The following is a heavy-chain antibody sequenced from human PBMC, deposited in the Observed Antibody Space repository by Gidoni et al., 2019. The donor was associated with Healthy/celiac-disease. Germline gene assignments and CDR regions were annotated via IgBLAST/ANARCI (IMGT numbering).Heavy chain of an antibody. J-gene: IGHJ4*02. D-gene: IGHD2-15*01. Sequence: QVQLQESGPGLVKPPQTLSLTCTVSVGSISSVVYYCSWIRQHPGKGLEWIGYIYYSGSTYYNTAIKSRVTISVDKSKNQFSLKLSSGTAAETAVYYGARGNGGYGSGGSCAAGGYYFDYWGQGTLVTVSS. CDR3: ARGNGGYGSGGSCAAGGYYFDY. V-gene: IGHV4-31*03. CDR1: VGSISSVVYY. CDR2: IYYSGST.